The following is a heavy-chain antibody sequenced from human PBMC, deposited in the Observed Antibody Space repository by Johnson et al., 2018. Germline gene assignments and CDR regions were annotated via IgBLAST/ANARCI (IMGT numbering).Heavy chain of an antibody. J-gene: IGHJ6*03. V-gene: IGHV3-13*01. CDR1: GITLSSYD. Sequence: EVQLLETGGGLVQPGGSXRLSCAASGITLSSYDMHWVRQVTGKGLEWVSAIATGGDTYYPGSVKGRFTISRESAKNSLYLQMNSLRVEDTAVYYCARAQLGYYYMDVWGKGTTVTVSS. CDR2: IATGGDT. CDR3: ARAQLGYYYMDV. D-gene: IGHD5-24*01.